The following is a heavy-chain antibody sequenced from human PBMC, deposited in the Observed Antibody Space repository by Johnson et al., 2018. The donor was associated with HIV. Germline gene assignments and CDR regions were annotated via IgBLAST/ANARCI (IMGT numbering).Heavy chain of an antibody. D-gene: IGHD3-10*01. Sequence: VQLVESGGGLVQPGGSLRLSCAASGFTFSSYAMSWVRQAPGKGLEWVSAISGSGGSTYYADSVKGRFTISRDNSKNTLYLQMNSLRAEDTAVDYCAKADLITMVQVVGLWEAFDIWGQGTMVTVSS. J-gene: IGHJ3*02. CDR3: AKADLITMVQVVGLWEAFDI. V-gene: IGHV3-23*04. CDR2: ISGSGGST. CDR1: GFTFSSYA.